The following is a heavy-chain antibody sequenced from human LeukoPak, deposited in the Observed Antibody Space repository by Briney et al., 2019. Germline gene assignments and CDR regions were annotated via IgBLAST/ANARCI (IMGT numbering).Heavy chain of an antibody. CDR1: GFTYSSYA. D-gene: IGHD3-22*01. J-gene: IGHJ6*03. CDR2: ISSSGDNT. V-gene: IGHV3-23*01. Sequence: GSLRLSCVASGFTYSSYAMTWVRQAPGKGLEWVSLISSSGDNTYYADSVEGRFTISRDNSKNTLYLQMNSLRAEDTAIYYCAKGSVVDYYYYYMDVWGKGTTVTVSS. CDR3: AKGSVVDYYYYYMDV.